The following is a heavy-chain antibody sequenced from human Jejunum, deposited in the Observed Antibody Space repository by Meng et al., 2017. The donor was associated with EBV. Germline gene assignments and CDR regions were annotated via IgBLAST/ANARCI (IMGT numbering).Heavy chain of an antibody. CDR3: TDVGGDMI. Sequence: GQWVGPGGGLVKPGESLRLSCAASGFTFTNSHMTWVRQAPGKGLEWVGRIKRTTDGGTTDYAAPVKGRFTISRDDSKNTLHLQMNSLKTEDTAVYYCTDVGGDMIWGQGILVTVSS. J-gene: IGHJ4*02. V-gene: IGHV3-15*01. CDR1: GFTFTNSH. D-gene: IGHD3-16*01. CDR2: IKRTTDGGTT.